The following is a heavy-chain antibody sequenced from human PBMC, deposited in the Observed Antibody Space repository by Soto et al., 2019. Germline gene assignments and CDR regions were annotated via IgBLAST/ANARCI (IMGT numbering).Heavy chain of an antibody. Sequence: GESLKISCNGSGYTFTSYWISWVRQMPGKGLEWMGRIDPSDSYTNYSPSFQGHVTISADKSISTAYLQWSSLKASDTAMYYCARPVTTVTRDAFDIWGQGTMVTVSS. J-gene: IGHJ3*02. CDR1: GYTFTSYW. CDR3: ARPVTTVTRDAFDI. D-gene: IGHD4-17*01. V-gene: IGHV5-10-1*01. CDR2: IDPSDSYT.